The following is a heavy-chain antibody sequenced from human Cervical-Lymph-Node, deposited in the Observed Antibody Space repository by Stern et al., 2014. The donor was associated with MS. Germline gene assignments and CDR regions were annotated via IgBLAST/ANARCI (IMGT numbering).Heavy chain of an antibody. Sequence: EVQLVESGGGLVQPGRSLRLSCAASGFTFGDYAMHWVRQAPGKGLEWVSGISWSSDNIAYADSVRVRFTISRDNAKNSLYLQMNSLRAEDTALYYCVKETSPYYYYGMDAWGQGTTVIVSS. CDR1: GFTFGDYA. V-gene: IGHV3-9*01. CDR3: VKETSPYYYYGMDA. CDR2: ISWSSDNI. J-gene: IGHJ6*02.